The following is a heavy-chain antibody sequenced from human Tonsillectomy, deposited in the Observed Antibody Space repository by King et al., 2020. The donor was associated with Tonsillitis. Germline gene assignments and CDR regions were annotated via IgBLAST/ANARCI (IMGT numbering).Heavy chain of an antibody. V-gene: IGHV3-23*03. Sequence: VQLVESGGGLVQPGGSLRLSCAASGFTFSSYAMSWVRQAPGKGLEWVSVIYSGGSSTYYADSVKGRFTISRDNSKNTLYLQMNSLGAEDTAVYYCAKDLGRGVGPYDYWGQGTLVTVSS. CDR3: AKDLGRGVGPYDY. CDR2: IYSGGSST. J-gene: IGHJ4*02. CDR1: GFTFSSYA. D-gene: IGHD2-8*02.